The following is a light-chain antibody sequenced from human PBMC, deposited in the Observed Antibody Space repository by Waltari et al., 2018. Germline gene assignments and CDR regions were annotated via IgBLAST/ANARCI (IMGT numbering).Light chain of an antibody. CDR2: EDS. Sequence: SYELTQPPSVSVSPGQAARITCSGDALPKKYAYWYQQKSGQAPVLVSYEDSKRPSGLPERFSGSSSGTTATLTLSGAQVEDEGDYYCYSTDSSDTHRVFGGGTKLTVL. V-gene: IGLV3-10*01. J-gene: IGLJ3*02. CDR3: YSTDSSDTHRV. CDR1: ALPKKY.